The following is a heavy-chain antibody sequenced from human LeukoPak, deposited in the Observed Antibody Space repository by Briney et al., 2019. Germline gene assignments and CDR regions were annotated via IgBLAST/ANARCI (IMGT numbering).Heavy chain of an antibody. V-gene: IGHV4-59*08. Sequence: PSETLSLTCTVSGGSISSYYWSWIRQPPGKGLEWIGYIYCSGSTNYNPSLKSRVTISVDTSKNQFSLKLSSVTAADTAVYYCAGSGSYYDFDYWGQGTLVTVSP. D-gene: IGHD1-26*01. CDR2: IYCSGST. CDR3: AGSGSYYDFDY. CDR1: GGSISSYY. J-gene: IGHJ4*02.